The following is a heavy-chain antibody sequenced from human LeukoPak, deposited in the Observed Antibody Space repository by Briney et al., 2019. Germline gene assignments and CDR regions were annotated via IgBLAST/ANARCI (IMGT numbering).Heavy chain of an antibody. D-gene: IGHD6-19*01. CDR2: ISSSSSCT. Sequence: GGSLRLSCAASGFTFSDYYMSWIRQAPGKGLEWVSYISSSSSCTNYADSVKGRFTISRDNSKNTLYLQMNSLRAEDTAVYYCARGSGWDFDYWGQGTLVTVSS. J-gene: IGHJ4*02. CDR1: GFTFSDYY. CDR3: ARGSGWDFDY. V-gene: IGHV3-11*06.